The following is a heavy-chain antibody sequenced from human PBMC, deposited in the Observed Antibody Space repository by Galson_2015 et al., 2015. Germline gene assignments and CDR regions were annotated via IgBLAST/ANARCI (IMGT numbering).Heavy chain of an antibody. CDR3: ARASQDCNSPSCPFNY. V-gene: IGHV1-69*06. J-gene: IGHJ4*02. D-gene: IGHD2-2*01. CDR2: ITPIFTTA. CDR1: GGAFANYD. Sequence: SVKVSCKASGGAFANYDISWVRQAPGQGLEWMGGITPIFTTAKYAQKFQGRVTITADRSTGTAYMELSRLRNDDTAVYYCARASQDCNSPSCPFNYWGQGTPVTVS.